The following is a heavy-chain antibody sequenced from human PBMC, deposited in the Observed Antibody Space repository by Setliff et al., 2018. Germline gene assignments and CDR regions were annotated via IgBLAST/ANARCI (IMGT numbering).Heavy chain of an antibody. CDR1: GGSFDSGTHY. V-gene: IGHV4-61*02. J-gene: IGHJ4*02. CDR2: IQGTGNT. D-gene: IGHD3-9*01. Sequence: PSETQSLTCTVTGGSFDSGTHYWSWIRQPAGKVPEWIGLIQGTGNTNYNPSLQSRATISIDTSKNQISLKITSVTAADTALYSCAGTPARGTTWLSPFDYWGQGIQVTVSS. CDR3: AGTPARGTTWLSPFDY.